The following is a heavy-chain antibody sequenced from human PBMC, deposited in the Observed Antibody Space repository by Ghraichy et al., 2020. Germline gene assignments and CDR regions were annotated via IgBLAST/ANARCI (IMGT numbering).Heavy chain of an antibody. CDR2: IRSNAYGGTT. Sequence: GGSLRLSCTASGFTFGDYAMSWVRQAPGKGLEWVGFIRSNAYGGTTEYAASVKGRFTISRDDSKSIAYLQMNSLKTEDTAVYYCTRAGFPLPYHIAVAGIDQRTDAFDIWGQGTMVTVSS. V-gene: IGHV3-49*04. CDR3: TRAGFPLPYHIAVAGIDQRTDAFDI. CDR1: GFTFGDYA. D-gene: IGHD6-19*01. J-gene: IGHJ3*02.